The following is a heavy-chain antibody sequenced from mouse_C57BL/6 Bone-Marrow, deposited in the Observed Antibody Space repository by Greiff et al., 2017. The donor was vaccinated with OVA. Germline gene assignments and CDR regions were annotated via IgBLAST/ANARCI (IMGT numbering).Heavy chain of an antibody. CDR3: ARRGSSGTRGYYAMVY. J-gene: IGHJ4*01. Sequence: QVTLKVSGPGILQSSQTLSLTCSFSGFSLNTSNMGVSWIRQPPGKGLEWLAHIYWDDDKRYNPSLKSRLTISKHTSRNQVFLKFTSMNTADTATYFCARRGSSGTRGYYAMVYWGQGTSVTVSS. CDR2: IYWDDDK. D-gene: IGHD1-1*01. CDR1: GFSLNTSNMG. V-gene: IGHV8-12*01.